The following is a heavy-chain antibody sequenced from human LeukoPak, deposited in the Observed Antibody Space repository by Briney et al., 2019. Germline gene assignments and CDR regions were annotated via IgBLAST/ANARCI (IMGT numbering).Heavy chain of an antibody. CDR3: AADYVWGSYRGYYFDY. J-gene: IGHJ4*02. V-gene: IGHV4-59*01. CDR2: IYYSGST. Sequence: SETLSLTCTVSGAXISSYYCSWIRQPPGKGLEWIGYIYYSGSTTYNPSLKSRVTISVDTSKNQFSLKLSSVTAADTAVYYCAADYVWGSYRGYYFDYWGQGTLVTVSS. D-gene: IGHD3-16*02. CDR1: GAXISSYY.